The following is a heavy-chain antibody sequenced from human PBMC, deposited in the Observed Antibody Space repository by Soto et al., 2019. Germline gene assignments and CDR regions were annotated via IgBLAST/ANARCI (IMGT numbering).Heavy chain of an antibody. V-gene: IGHV1-3*01. D-gene: IGHD2-21*02. CDR3: ARGPYCGGDRLVDPLNDFEI. J-gene: IGHJ3*02. Sequence: QVQLVQSGAEVKKPGASVKVSCKASGYTFSNYAMHWVRQAPGQRLEWMGWINAGTAYTKNSQNFQGRVSLTRDTSATTAYMELSSLRSGDTAVYYCARGPYCGGDRLVDPLNDFEIWGQGTMVTVSS. CDR2: INAGTAYT. CDR1: GYTFSNYA.